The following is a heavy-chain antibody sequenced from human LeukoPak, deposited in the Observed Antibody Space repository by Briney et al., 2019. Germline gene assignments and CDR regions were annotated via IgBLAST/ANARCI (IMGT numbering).Heavy chain of an antibody. J-gene: IGHJ4*02. V-gene: IGHV3-33*01. CDR2: IWYDGSNK. CDR3: ARSVTMIVVAPGY. CDR1: GFTFSSYG. D-gene: IGHD3-22*01. Sequence: GGSLRLSCAASGFTFSSYGMHWVRQAPGKGLEWVAVIWYDGSNKYYADSVKGRFTISRDNSKNTLYLQMNSLRAEDTAVYYCARSVTMIVVAPGYRGQGTLVTVSS.